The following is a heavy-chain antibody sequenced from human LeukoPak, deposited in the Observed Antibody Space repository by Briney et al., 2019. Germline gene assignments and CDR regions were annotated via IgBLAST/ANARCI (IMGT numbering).Heavy chain of an antibody. CDR1: GGSTSDYY. D-gene: IGHD3-10*02. Sequence: SETLSVTCSVSGGSTSDYYWNWIRQPAGQGLEWLGRIYYTGNTAYNPSLESRLTMSLDTAKNQFSLKVTSVTAADTAVYYCARGGTLFTYFDSWGQGTLVTVSS. CDR2: IYYTGNT. J-gene: IGHJ4*02. V-gene: IGHV4-4*07. CDR3: ARGGTLFTYFDS.